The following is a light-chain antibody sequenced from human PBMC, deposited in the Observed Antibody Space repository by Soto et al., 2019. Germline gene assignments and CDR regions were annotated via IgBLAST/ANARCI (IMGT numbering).Light chain of an antibody. V-gene: IGKV4-1*01. J-gene: IGKJ4*01. Sequence: DIMVTQSPDSLAVSLGERATIHCQSSQSVFYDSNKKNYLSWYQQKPGQPPKLLIYWASTRKFGVPDRFSGSGSGTDFTLTISSLQAEDVAVYYCQQHYGNSLTFGGGTKVEI. CDR2: WAS. CDR1: QSVFYDSNKKNY. CDR3: QQHYGNSLT.